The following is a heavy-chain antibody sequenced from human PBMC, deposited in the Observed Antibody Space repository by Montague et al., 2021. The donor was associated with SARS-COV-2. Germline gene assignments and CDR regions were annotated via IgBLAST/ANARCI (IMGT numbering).Heavy chain of an antibody. CDR1: SDSISSRCYC. Sequence: SETLSLTCSVSSDSISSRCYCWAWIRPSPGKGLEWIGNICYGGSTHYNPSLRSRVVMSAETSKSQFSLKLYSVTAADTSIYYCARRRDRSTVVSPAVFDLWGQGTMVIVSS. CDR3: ARRRDRSTVVSPAVFDL. V-gene: IGHV4-39*01. D-gene: IGHD4-23*01. CDR2: ICYGGST. J-gene: IGHJ3*01.